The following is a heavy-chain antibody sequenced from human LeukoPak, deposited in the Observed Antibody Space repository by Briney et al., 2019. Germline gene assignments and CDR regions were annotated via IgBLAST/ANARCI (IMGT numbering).Heavy chain of an antibody. J-gene: IGHJ5*02. Sequence: GESLKISCKGSGYSITSYWIGWVRQMPGKGLEWMGIIYPGDSDTRYSPSFQGQVTISADKSISTAYLQWSSLKASDTAMYYCARRKGFGELRIGDWFDPWGQGTLVTVSS. CDR2: IYPGDSDT. V-gene: IGHV5-51*01. CDR1: GYSITSYW. CDR3: ARRKGFGELRIGDWFDP. D-gene: IGHD3-10*01.